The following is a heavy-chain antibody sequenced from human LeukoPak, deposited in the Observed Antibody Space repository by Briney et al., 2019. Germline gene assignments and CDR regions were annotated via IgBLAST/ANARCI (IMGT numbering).Heavy chain of an antibody. D-gene: IGHD3-3*01. CDR3: AREDFWSGYYTRFWGIDY. J-gene: IGHJ4*02. CDR2: IYHSGST. V-gene: IGHV4-39*07. Sequence: PSETLSLTCTVSGGSISSSSYYWGWIRQPPGKGLEWIGSIYHSGSTYYNPSLKSRVTISVDTSKNQFSLKLSSVTAADTAVYYCAREDFWSGYYTRFWGIDYWGQGTLVTVSS. CDR1: GGSISSSSYY.